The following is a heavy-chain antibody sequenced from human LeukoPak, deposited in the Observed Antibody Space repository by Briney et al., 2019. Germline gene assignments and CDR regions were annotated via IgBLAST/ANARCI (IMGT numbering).Heavy chain of an antibody. CDR2: ISSGSIYI. D-gene: IGHD4-17*01. V-gene: IGHV3-21*01. J-gene: IGHJ4*02. CDR3: AREPHYGDYIADY. Sequence: PGGSLRLSCAASGFSFSSYTMNWVRQAPGKGLEWVSSISSGSIYIYYADSLKGRFTISRDNAKNSLYLQMNSLRAEDTAVYYCAREPHYGDYIADYWGQGILVTVSS. CDR1: GFSFSSYT.